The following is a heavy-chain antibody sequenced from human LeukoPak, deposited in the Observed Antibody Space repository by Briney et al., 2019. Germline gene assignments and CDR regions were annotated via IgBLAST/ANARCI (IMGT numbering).Heavy chain of an antibody. CDR1: GGSISTYY. D-gene: IGHD5-18*01. Sequence: SETLSLTCTVSGGSISTYYWNWIRQPPGKGLEWIGYVYYSGRTNYNPSLKSRVTISIDTSKSQFSLKLSSVTAADTAVYYCARSGYSYGADAFEIWGQGTMVTVSS. CDR2: VYYSGRT. J-gene: IGHJ3*02. CDR3: ARSGYSYGADAFEI. V-gene: IGHV4-59*01.